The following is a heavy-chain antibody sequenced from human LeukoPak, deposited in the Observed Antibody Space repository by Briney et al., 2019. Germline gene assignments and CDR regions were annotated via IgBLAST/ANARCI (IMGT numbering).Heavy chain of an antibody. Sequence: GGSLRLSCAASGFSFTTYWMSWVRQAPGKGLEWVANIKQDGTEKYYVDSVKGRFTISRDNAKNSVYLEMNSLRADDTAVYYCARSARLMKGVVEVTALDDWGQGTLVTVSS. CDR1: GFSFTTYW. CDR3: ARSARLMKGVVEVTALDD. V-gene: IGHV3-7*01. CDR2: IKQDGTEK. J-gene: IGHJ4*02. D-gene: IGHD3-3*01.